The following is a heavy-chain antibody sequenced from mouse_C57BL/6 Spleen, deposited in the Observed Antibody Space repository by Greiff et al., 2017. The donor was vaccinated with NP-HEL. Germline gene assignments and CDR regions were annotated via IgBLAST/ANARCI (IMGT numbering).Heavy chain of an antibody. D-gene: IGHD1-1*01. CDR1: GYTFTDYY. Sequence: EVQLQQSGPELVKPGASVKISCKASGYTFTDYYMNWVKQSHGKSLEWIGDINPNNGGTSYNQKFKGKATLTVDKSSSTAYMELRSLTSEDSAVYYCARRGLYYGSSRDAMDYWGQGTSVTVSS. CDR2: INPNNGGT. V-gene: IGHV1-26*01. J-gene: IGHJ4*01. CDR3: ARRGLYYGSSRDAMDY.